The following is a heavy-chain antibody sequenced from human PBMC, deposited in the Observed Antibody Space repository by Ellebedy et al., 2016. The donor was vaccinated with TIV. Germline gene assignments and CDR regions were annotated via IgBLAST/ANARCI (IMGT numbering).Heavy chain of an antibody. V-gene: IGHV1-69*06. Sequence: SVKVSXXASGGTFSSYAIHWVRQAPGQGLEWMGRLIPIFATANYAQKFQGRVAITADKSTSTAYMELSSLRSEDTAVYFCARGSGANFDYWGQGTLVTVSS. CDR2: LIPIFATA. J-gene: IGHJ4*02. D-gene: IGHD1-1*01. CDR3: ARGSGANFDY. CDR1: GGTFSSYA.